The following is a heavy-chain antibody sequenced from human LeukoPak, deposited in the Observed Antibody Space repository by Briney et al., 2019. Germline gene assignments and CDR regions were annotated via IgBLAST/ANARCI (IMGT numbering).Heavy chain of an antibody. CDR3: AKDRAAAGTRWFDP. Sequence: GRSLRLSCAASGFTFRSYGMHWVRQAPGKGLEWVAVISYDGSNKYYADSVKGRFTISRDNSKNTLYLQMNSLRAEDTAVYYCAKDRAAAGTRWFDPWGQGTLVTVSS. CDR2: ISYDGSNK. V-gene: IGHV3-30*18. CDR1: GFTFRSYG. J-gene: IGHJ5*02. D-gene: IGHD6-13*01.